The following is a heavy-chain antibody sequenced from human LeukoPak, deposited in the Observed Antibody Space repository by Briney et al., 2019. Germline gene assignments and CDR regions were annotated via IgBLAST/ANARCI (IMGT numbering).Heavy chain of an antibody. V-gene: IGHV4-4*07. CDR1: GGSISNYY. J-gene: IGHJ4*02. D-gene: IGHD6-19*01. CDR3: ARAAEYSSGWYLFDF. Sequence: PSETLSLTCPVSGGSISNYYWTWLRQPAGKRLEWIGRIYTSGGTNYNPSLKSRVTMSVDTSTNQFSLKLSSVTAADTAMYYCARAAEYSSGWYLFDFWGQGILVTVSA. CDR2: IYTSGGT.